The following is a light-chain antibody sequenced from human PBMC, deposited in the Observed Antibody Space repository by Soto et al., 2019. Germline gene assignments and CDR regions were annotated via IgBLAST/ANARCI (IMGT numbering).Light chain of an antibody. V-gene: IGLV2-14*01. CDR3: SSYTSSSTLEV. Sequence: QAVLTQPASESGSHGRTITISYNGTSTDGGGNNYVSWYRQHPGIATKLMIYDVSNRPSGVSNRFSGSKSGNTASLTISGLQAEDEADYYCSSYTSSSTLEVFGTGTKVTVL. CDR1: STDGGGNNY. CDR2: DVS. J-gene: IGLJ1*01.